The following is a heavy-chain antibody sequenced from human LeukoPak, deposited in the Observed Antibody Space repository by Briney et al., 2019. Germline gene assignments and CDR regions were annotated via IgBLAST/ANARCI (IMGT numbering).Heavy chain of an antibody. CDR1: GFTLSSYA. J-gene: IGHJ5*02. Sequence: GGSLRLSCAASGFTLSSYAMSWVRQAPGKGLEWVSAISASGVTTHYADSVKGRFTISRDNSKNTLYLQMSSLRAEDAAIYYCAKDSRGNYVAWLDPWGQGTLVSVSS. V-gene: IGHV3-23*01. D-gene: IGHD4-11*01. CDR2: ISASGVTT. CDR3: AKDSRGNYVAWLDP.